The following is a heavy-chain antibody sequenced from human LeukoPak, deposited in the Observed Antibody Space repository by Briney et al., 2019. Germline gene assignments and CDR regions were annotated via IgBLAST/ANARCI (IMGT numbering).Heavy chain of an antibody. Sequence: GGSLRLSCAASGFSFTAYSMNWVRQAPGRGLEWISYIGPGGDIYYADSVTGRFTVSRDTAKNSLYLQMNGLRVGDTAVYYCARRFDSWGQGTLVTVSS. CDR1: GFSFTAYS. V-gene: IGHV3-48*01. CDR3: ARRFDS. J-gene: IGHJ4*02. CDR2: IGPGGDI.